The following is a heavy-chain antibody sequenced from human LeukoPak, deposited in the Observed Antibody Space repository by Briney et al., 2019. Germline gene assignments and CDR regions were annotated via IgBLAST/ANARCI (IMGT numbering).Heavy chain of an antibody. V-gene: IGHV3-23*01. CDR1: GFTFSSHA. J-gene: IGHJ6*04. CDR3: AKAVAGPGYYYGMDV. D-gene: IGHD6-19*01. CDR2: ISGSGGST. Sequence: GGSLRLSCAASGFTFSSHAMSWVRQAPGKGLEWVSAISGSGGSTYYADSVKGRFTISRDNSKNTLYLQMNSLRAEDTAVYYCAKAVAGPGYYYGMDVWGKGTTVTVFS.